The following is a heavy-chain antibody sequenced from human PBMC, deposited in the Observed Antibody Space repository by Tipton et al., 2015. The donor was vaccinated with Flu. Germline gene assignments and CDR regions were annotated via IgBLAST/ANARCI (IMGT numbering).Heavy chain of an antibody. Sequence: TLSLTCAVSGASISSGPYCWNWIRLLPGKGLQWIAYIYYTGSTSHSPSLKSRVSISVDTSKNQFSLNLTSVTSADTGIYYCARDRSGDCTHFELWGRGTLVTVSS. CDR3: ARDRSGDCTHFEL. J-gene: IGHJ2*01. CDR2: IYYTGST. V-gene: IGHV4-31*11. D-gene: IGHD2-21*02. CDR1: GASISSGPYC.